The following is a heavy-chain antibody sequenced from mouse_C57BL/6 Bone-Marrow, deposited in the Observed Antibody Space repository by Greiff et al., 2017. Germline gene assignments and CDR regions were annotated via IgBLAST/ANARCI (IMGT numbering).Heavy chain of an antibody. CDR3: ARSYSNHEGYYYAMDY. Sequence: QVQLQQSGAELARPGASVKMSCKASGYTFTSYTMHWVKQRPGQGLEWIGYINPSSGYTKYNQKFKDKATLTADKSSSTAYMQLSSLTSEDSAVYYCARSYSNHEGYYYAMDYWGQGTSVTVSS. CDR1: GYTFTSYT. D-gene: IGHD2-5*01. CDR2: INPSSGYT. V-gene: IGHV1-4*01. J-gene: IGHJ4*01.